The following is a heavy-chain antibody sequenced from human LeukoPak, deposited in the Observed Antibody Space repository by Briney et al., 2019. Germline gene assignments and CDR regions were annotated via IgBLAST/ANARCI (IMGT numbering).Heavy chain of an antibody. V-gene: IGHV4-34*01. CDR3: ARRVRIAAPFNP. Sequence: KPSETLSLICAVYGDSLSGYYWSWIRQPPGKGLEWIGEINLSGSTSYSPSLKSRVTVSVDTSKKQFSLRLTSVTAADTAVYYCARRVRIAAPFNPWGQGTLVIVSS. CDR1: GDSLSGYY. J-gene: IGHJ5*02. D-gene: IGHD6-13*01. CDR2: INLSGST.